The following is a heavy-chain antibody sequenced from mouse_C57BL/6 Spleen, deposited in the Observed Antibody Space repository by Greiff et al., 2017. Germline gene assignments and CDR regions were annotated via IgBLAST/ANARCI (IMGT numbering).Heavy chain of an antibody. CDR2: IWSGGST. V-gene: IGHV2-2*01. J-gene: IGHJ3*01. D-gene: IGHD1-1*01. CDR1: GFTFTSYG. CDR3: ARDGSSFAY. Sequence: QVQLQQSGPGLVQPSPCLSISCTASGFTFTSYGVHWVRQSPGKGLEWLGVIWSGGSTDYNAAFISSVYISKDKSKSHVFFKMNSLQADDTAIYYCARDGSSFAYWGQGTLVTVSA.